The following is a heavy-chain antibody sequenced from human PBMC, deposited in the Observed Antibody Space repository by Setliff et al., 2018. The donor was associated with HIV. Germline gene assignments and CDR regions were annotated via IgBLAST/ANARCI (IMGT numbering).Heavy chain of an antibody. CDR3: VRDRDWAFDY. D-gene: IGHD3-9*01. V-gene: IGHV3-48*01. Sequence: GGSLRLSCAASGFTFSSYSMNWVRQAPGKGLEWISYDGIINGAKHYADSMEGRFTISRDDAKNSLYLQMDSLRAEDTAVYYCVRDRDWAFDYWGQGILVTVSS. CDR2: DGIINGAK. J-gene: IGHJ4*02. CDR1: GFTFSSYS.